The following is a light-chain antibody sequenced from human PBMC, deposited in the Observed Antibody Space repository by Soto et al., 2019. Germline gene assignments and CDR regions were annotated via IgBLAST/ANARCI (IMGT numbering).Light chain of an antibody. V-gene: IGLV2-14*03. CDR1: SSDVGGYNY. J-gene: IGLJ1*01. CDR2: DVS. Sequence: QSVLTQPASVSGFPGQSITTSCTGTSSDVGGYNYVSWYQHHPGKAPKLMIFDVSNRPSGVSNRFSGSKSGNTGSLTISGLQPEDEADYYCSSYTTSNTRQIVFGTGTKVTVL. CDR3: SSYTTSNTRQIV.